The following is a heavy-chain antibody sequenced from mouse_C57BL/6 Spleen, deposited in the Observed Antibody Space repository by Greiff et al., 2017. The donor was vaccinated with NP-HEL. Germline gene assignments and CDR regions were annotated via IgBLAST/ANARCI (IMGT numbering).Heavy chain of an antibody. CDR2: IYPGDGDT. CDR1: GYAFSSYW. V-gene: IGHV1-80*01. D-gene: IGHD2-1*01. J-gene: IGHJ2*01. CDR3: ARWPGNPHFDY. Sequence: QVQLQQSGAELVKPGASVKISCKASGYAFSSYWMNWVKQRPGKGLEWIGQIYPGDGDTNYNGKFKGKATLTADKSSSTAYMQLSSLTSEGSAVYFCARWPGNPHFDYWGQGTTLTVSS.